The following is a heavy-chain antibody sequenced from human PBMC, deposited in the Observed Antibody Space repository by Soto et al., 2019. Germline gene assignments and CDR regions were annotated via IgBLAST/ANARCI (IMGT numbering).Heavy chain of an antibody. J-gene: IGHJ6*02. CDR2: IYYSGST. Sequence: QVQLQESGPGLVKPSQTLSLTCTVSGGSISSGGYYWSWIRQHPGKGLEWIGYIYYSGSTYYNPTLKSRVTISVDTSKNQFSRKLSSVTAADTDVYYCARGGRRSPGMDVWGQGTTVTVSS. CDR3: ARGGRRSPGMDV. V-gene: IGHV4-31*03. CDR1: GGSISSGGYY.